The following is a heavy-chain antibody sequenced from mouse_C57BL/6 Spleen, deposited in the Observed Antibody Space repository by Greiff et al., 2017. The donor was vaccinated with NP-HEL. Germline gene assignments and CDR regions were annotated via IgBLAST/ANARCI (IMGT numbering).Heavy chain of an antibody. D-gene: IGHD2-3*01. Sequence: QVQLQQPGAELVMPGASVKLSCKASGYTFTSYWMHWVKQRPGQGLEWIGEIDPSDSYTNYNQKFKGKSTLTVDKSSSTAYMQLSSLTSEDSAVYYCARNDGYGFDYWGQGTTLTVSS. CDR2: IDPSDSYT. V-gene: IGHV1-69*01. CDR3: ARNDGYGFDY. J-gene: IGHJ2*01. CDR1: GYTFTSYW.